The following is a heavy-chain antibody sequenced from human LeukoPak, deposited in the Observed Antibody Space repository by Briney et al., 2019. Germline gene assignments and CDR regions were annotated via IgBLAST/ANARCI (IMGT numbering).Heavy chain of an antibody. J-gene: IGHJ5*02. D-gene: IGHD3-22*01. CDR2: ISSRGSTI. V-gene: IGHV3-48*03. CDR1: GFSISTYE. Sequence: PGGSLGLSCAASGFSISTYEMNWVRQAPGKGLEWVSYISSRGSTIYYADSVKGRFTISRDNSKNTLYLQMNSLRAEDTAVYYCAKDPEVVITGGWFDPWGQGTLVTVSS. CDR3: AKDPEVVITGGWFDP.